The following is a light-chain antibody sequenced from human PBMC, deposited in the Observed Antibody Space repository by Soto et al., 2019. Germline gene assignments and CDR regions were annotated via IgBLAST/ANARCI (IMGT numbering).Light chain of an antibody. CDR2: GAS. CDR1: QSVSSN. Sequence: EIVMTQSPATLSVSPGERATLSCRASQSVSSNLAWYQQKPGQAPRLLIYGASTRATGIPARFSGSGSGTEFTLTISSLHSEDLEVYNCQQYNNWFPCTFDQGTKVEIK. J-gene: IGKJ1*01. V-gene: IGKV3-15*01. CDR3: QQYNNWFPCT.